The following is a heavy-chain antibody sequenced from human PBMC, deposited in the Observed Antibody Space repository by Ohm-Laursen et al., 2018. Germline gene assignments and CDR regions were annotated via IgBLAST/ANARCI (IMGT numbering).Heavy chain of an antibody. D-gene: IGHD5-12*01. CDR1: RFTFSSYV. CDR2: ISDSGTTT. V-gene: IGHV3-23*01. Sequence: SLRLSCSASRFTFSSYVMSWVRQAPGKGLEWVSSISDSGTTTYYADPVKGRFTISRDNPKSMVFLQMSSLRAEDTVVYYCAKHRSATWMHKRFDNWGQGTLVAVSS. CDR3: AKHRSATWMHKRFDN. J-gene: IGHJ4*02.